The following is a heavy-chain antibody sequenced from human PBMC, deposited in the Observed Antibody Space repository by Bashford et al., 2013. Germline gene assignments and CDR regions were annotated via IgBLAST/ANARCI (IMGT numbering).Heavy chain of an antibody. Sequence: GGSLRLSCAASGFTFSSYWMSWIRQAPGKGLEWVAHIKEDGSEKYYVESVKGRFTISRDNAKNSLYLQMNSLRAEDTAVYYCAREWGGYAGRYFDYWGQGILVTVSS. J-gene: IGHJ4*02. CDR2: IKEDGSEK. D-gene: IGHD5-12*01. CDR3: AREWGGYAGRYFDY. CDR1: GFTFSSYW. V-gene: IGHV3-7*03.